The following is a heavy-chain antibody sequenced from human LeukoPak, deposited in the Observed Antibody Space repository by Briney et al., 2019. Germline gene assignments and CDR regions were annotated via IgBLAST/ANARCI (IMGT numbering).Heavy chain of an antibody. CDR2: ISSNEGST. D-gene: IGHD3-22*01. V-gene: IGHV3-64*01. CDR3: ARSVTMRTNYFDY. Sequence: GGSLRFSCAASGFTFSSYAMHWVRQAPGKGLEYVSAISSNEGSTYYANSVKGRFTISRDNSKNTLYLQMGSLRAEDMAVYYCARSVTMRTNYFDYWGQGTLVTVSS. CDR1: GFTFSSYA. J-gene: IGHJ4*02.